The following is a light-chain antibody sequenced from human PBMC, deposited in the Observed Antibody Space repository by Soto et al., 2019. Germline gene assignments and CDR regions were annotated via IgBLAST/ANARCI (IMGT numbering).Light chain of an antibody. CDR3: QQRSNWPRGT. CDR1: PSVGSY. J-gene: IGKJ2*01. CDR2: DAS. Sequence: EIVLTQSPATLSLSPGERATLSCRASPSVGSYLGWYQHKPGQAPRLLIYDASNRAPGIPARFSGSGSGTDFTLTISSLEPEDFAVYYCQQRSNWPRGTFGQGTKLEIK. V-gene: IGKV3-11*01.